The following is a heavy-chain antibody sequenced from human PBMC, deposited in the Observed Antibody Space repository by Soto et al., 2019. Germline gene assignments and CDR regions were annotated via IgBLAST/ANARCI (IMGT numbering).Heavy chain of an antibody. V-gene: IGHV3-23*01. Sequence: PGGSLRLSCAASGFTFSSYAMSWVRQAPGKGLEWVSAISGSGGSTYYADSVKGRFTISRDNSKNTLYLQMNSLRAEDTAVYYCAKFPHYYDSSGPMGPFYFDYWGQGTLVTVSS. D-gene: IGHD3-22*01. CDR2: ISGSGGST. J-gene: IGHJ4*02. CDR3: AKFPHYYDSSGPMGPFYFDY. CDR1: GFTFSSYA.